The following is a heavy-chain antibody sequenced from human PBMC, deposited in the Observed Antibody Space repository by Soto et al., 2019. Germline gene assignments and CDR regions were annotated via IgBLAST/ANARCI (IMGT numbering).Heavy chain of an antibody. D-gene: IGHD3-9*01. V-gene: IGHV4-34*01. Sequence: TSETLSLTCDVHGDSLSGYAWSWIRQPPGKGLEWIGEITFRGVTNYHPSLKSRLSMSVDTSKNRISLNVSSVTAADTALYFCARKLEASIRHVEWFSYKWFDPWGPGTLVTSPQ. CDR3: ARKLEASIRHVEWFSYKWFDP. CDR2: ITFRGVT. CDR1: GDSLSGYA. J-gene: IGHJ5*02.